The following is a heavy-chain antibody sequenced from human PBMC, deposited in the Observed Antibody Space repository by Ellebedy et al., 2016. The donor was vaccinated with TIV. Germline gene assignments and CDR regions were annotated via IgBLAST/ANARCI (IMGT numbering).Heavy chain of an antibody. J-gene: IGHJ4*02. V-gene: IGHV3-7*03. CDR1: GFTFSSYW. CDR3: ASGIVVSPFDY. D-gene: IGHD2-15*01. CDR2: INQGGSGK. Sequence: GESLKIPCAAPGFTFSSYWMGWVRQAPGKGLEWVANINQGGSGKFYVNSVKGRFSISRDDAKSSLYLQMESLRGDDTAMYYCASGIVVSPFDYWGQGILVTVSS.